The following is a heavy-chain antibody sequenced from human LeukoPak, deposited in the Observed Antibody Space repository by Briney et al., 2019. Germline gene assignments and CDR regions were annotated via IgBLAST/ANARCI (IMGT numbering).Heavy chain of an antibody. D-gene: IGHD3-10*01. V-gene: IGHV1-46*01. J-gene: IGHJ4*02. CDR3: ARDRGRETRFDY. CDR2: INPSGGST. CDR1: GYTFTSYY. Sequence: ASVKVSCKASGYTFTSYYMHWVRQAPGQGLEWMGIINPSGGSTSYAQKFQGRVTMTRDMSTSTVYMELSSLRSEDTAVYYCARDRGRETRFDYWGQGTLVTASS.